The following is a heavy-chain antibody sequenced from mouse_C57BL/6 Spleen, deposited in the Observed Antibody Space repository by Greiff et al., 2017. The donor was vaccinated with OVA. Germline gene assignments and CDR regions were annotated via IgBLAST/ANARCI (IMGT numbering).Heavy chain of an antibody. V-gene: IGHV1-80*01. J-gene: IGHJ3*01. Sequence: QVQLQQSGAELVKPGASVKISCKASGYAFSSYGMNWVKQRPGKGLEWIGQIYPGDGDTNYNGKFKGKATLTADKSSSTAYMQLSSLTSEDSAVYFCARRSSSWVFAYWGQGTLVTVST. CDR3: ARRSSSWVFAY. CDR2: IYPGDGDT. CDR1: GYAFSSYG. D-gene: IGHD4-1*01.